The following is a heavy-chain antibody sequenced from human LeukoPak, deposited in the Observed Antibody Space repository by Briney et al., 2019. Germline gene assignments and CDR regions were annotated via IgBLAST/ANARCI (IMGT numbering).Heavy chain of an antibody. V-gene: IGHV1-2*06. J-gene: IGHJ4*02. D-gene: IGHD2-15*01. CDR3: ARGHCTGGSCSVVDD. Sequence: GASVKVSCMASGYTFIGYYIHWVRPAPGQGLEWMGRINPNTGGTNYAQRLQGRVTVTRDTSISTAYMELSGLKSDDTAVYYCARGHCTGGSCSVVDDWGQGTLVSVSS. CDR1: GYTFIGYY. CDR2: INPNTGGT.